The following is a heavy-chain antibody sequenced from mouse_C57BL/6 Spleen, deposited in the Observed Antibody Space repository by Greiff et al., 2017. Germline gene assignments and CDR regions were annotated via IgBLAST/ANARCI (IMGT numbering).Heavy chain of an antibody. V-gene: IGHV1-19*01. CDR3: AREVYYGSSVYAMDY. J-gene: IGHJ4*01. CDR1: GYTFTDYY. Sequence: EVQLQQSGPVLVKPGASVKMSCKASGYTFTDYYMNWVKQSHGKSLEWIGVINPYNGGTSYNQKFKGKATLTVDKSSSTAYMELNSLTSEDSAVYYCAREVYYGSSVYAMDYWGQGTSVTVSS. D-gene: IGHD1-1*01. CDR2: INPYNGGT.